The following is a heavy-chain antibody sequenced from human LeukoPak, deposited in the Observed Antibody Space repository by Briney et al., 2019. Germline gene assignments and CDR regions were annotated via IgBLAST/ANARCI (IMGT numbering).Heavy chain of an antibody. CDR2: ISGSGGST. CDR3: AKAHQLVLLWFGEY. J-gene: IGHJ4*02. V-gene: IGHV3-23*01. CDR1: GFTFSSYA. D-gene: IGHD3-10*01. Sequence: PGGSLRLSCAASGFTFSSYAMSWVRQAPGKGLEWVSAISGSGGSTYYADSVKGWFTISRDNSKNTLYLQMNSLRAEDTAVYYCAKAHQLVLLWFGEYWGQGTLVTVSS.